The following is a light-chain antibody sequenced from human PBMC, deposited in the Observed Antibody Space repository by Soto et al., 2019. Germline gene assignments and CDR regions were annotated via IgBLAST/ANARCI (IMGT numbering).Light chain of an antibody. J-gene: IGKJ1*01. CDR2: VTS. CDR3: QEYIHWPPGM. Sequence: EIVVTQSPATLSAPPGERVTLSCWASHFVSSRLAWYQQRPGQVPGLLIYVTSTRAPGISARFSGSGSGTELTLTISILQSEGFAVYYCQEYIHWPPGMFGPGTKLDIK. CDR1: HFVSSR. V-gene: IGKV3-15*01.